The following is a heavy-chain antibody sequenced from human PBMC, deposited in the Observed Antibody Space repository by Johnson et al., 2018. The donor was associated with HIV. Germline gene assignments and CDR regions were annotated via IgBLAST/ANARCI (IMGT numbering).Heavy chain of an antibody. Sequence: QMLLVESGGGVVQPGRSLRLSCAASGFTFSNSAMHWVRQAPGKGLEWVAVISYVGTNEYYADSVKGLFTISRDNAKNSLYLQMNSLRAEDTALYYCAKGGTQHDIVATGGSFDIWGQGTMVTVSS. D-gene: IGHD5-12*01. CDR3: AKGGTQHDIVATGGSFDI. J-gene: IGHJ3*02. CDR1: GFTFSNSA. CDR2: ISYVGTNE. V-gene: IGHV3-30-3*02.